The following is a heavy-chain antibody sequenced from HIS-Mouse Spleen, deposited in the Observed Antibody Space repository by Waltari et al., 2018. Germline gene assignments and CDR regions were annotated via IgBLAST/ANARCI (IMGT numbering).Heavy chain of an antibody. Sequence: QVQLVQSGAEVKKPGASVKVSCKASGYTFTGYYMHWVRQAPGQGLECMGWINPNSDGTNYAKKYQGRVTMTRDTSISTAYMELSRLRSDDTAVYYCARDPTLDAFDIWGQGTMVTVSS. CDR1: GYTFTGYY. J-gene: IGHJ3*02. V-gene: IGHV1-2*02. CDR2: INPNSDGT. CDR3: ARDPTLDAFDI.